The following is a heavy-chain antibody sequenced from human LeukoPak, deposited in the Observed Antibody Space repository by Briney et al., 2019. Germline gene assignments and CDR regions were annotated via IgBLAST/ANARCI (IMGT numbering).Heavy chain of an antibody. CDR2: ISGYSGNT. V-gene: IGHV1-18*01. D-gene: IGHD2-2*01. CDR3: ARDIATVVHQE. Sequence: ASVKVSCKASGYTFTSYGISWVRQAPGQGLEWMGWISGYSGNTNYVQKFQGRVTMATDTSTSTVYMELRSLRSDDTTVYYCARDIATVVHQEWGQGTLVTVSS. J-gene: IGHJ4*02. CDR1: GYTFTSYG.